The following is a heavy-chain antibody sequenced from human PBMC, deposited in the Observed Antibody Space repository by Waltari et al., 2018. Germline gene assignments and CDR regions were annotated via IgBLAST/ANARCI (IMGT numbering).Heavy chain of an antibody. D-gene: IGHD6-19*01. CDR3: ARDRGWNTFDY. CDR1: GFTVSSYW. J-gene: IGHJ4*02. CDR2: IKEDGSQT. V-gene: IGHV3-7*04. Sequence: EVQLVESGENLVKPRGSRRLTCTAYGFTVSSYWITWVRQAPGRGLEWVANIKEDGSQTDYVDSVKGRFTISRDNAKNSLYLQMNSLRAEDTGLYYCARDRGWNTFDYWGQGTLVTVSS.